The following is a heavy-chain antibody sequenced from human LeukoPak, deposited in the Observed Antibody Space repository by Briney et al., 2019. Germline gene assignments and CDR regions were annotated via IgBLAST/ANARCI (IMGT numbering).Heavy chain of an antibody. CDR2: ISSSGSTI. Sequence: QPGGSLRLSCAASGFTFSSYEMNWVRQAPGKGLEWVSYISSSGSTIYYADSVKGRFTISRDNAKNSLYLQMNSLRAEDTAVYYCAKDSRGSYRPYYFDYWGQGTLVSVSS. CDR3: AKDSRGSYRPYYFDY. D-gene: IGHD1-26*01. J-gene: IGHJ4*02. CDR1: GFTFSSYE. V-gene: IGHV3-48*03.